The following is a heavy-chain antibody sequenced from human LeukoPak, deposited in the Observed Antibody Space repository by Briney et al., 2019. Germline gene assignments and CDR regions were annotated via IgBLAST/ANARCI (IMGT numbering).Heavy chain of an antibody. D-gene: IGHD2-15*01. CDR3: ARGSPLLHKFAIDY. J-gene: IGHJ4*02. V-gene: IGHV1-2*02. CDR2: INPNSGGT. CDR1: GYTFTGYY. Sequence: ASVKVSCKASGYTFTGYYMHWVRQAPGQGLEWMGWINPNSGGTNYAQKFQGRVTMTRDTSISRAYMELSRLRSDDTAVYYCARGSPLLHKFAIDYWGQGTLVTVSS.